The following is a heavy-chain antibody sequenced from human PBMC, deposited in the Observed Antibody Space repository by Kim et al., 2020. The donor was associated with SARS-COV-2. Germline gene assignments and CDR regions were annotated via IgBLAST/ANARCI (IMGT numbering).Heavy chain of an antibody. J-gene: IGHJ4*02. V-gene: IGHV3-30*04. CDR3: ARDGEDIAAAGLDY. CDR1: GFTFSSYA. Sequence: GGSLRLSCAASGFTFSSYAMHWVRQAPGKGLEWVAVISYDGSNKYYVDSVKGRFTISRDNSKNTLYLQMNSLRAEDTAVYYCARDGEDIAAAGLDYWGQGTVVTVPS. D-gene: IGHD6-13*01. CDR2: ISYDGSNK.